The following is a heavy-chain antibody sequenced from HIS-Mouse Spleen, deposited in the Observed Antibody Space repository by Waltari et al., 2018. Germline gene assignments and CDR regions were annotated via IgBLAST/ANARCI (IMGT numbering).Heavy chain of an antibody. Sequence: EVQLVESGGGLVQPGGSLRLSCAASGFTFSSYWMSWVRKAPGKGLDGVANIKQDGSEKYYVDSVKGRFTISRDNAKNSLYLQMNSLRAEDTAVYYCAREGDSGSYFDYWGQGTLVTVSS. D-gene: IGHD1-26*01. J-gene: IGHJ4*02. CDR2: IKQDGSEK. CDR3: AREGDSGSYFDY. CDR1: GFTFSSYW. V-gene: IGHV3-7*01.